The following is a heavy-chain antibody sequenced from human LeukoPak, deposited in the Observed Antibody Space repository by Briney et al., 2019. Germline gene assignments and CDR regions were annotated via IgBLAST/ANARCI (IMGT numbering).Heavy chain of an antibody. CDR2: IYYSGTT. V-gene: IGHV4-59*01. CDR3: ARDSGSGINDY. CDR1: GGSISSSY. Sequence: PSETLSLTCTVSGGSISSSYWTWIRQSPGKGLEWIGHIYYSGTTNYNPSLKSRVTISLDTSKNQFSLKLSSVTAADTAVYYCARDSGSGINDYWGQGTLVTVSS. D-gene: IGHD3-10*01. J-gene: IGHJ4*02.